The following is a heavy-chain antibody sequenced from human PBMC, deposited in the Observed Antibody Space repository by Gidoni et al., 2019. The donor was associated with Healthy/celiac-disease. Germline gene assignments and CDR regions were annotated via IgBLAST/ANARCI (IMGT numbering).Heavy chain of an antibody. CDR2: IYYRGST. D-gene: IGHD2-15*01. CDR3: ARQEVAYAFDI. CDR1: GGSISSSSYY. Sequence: QLQLQESGPGLVKPSETLSLTCTVPGGSISSSSYYWGWIRQPPGKGLEWIGSIYYRGSTYYNPSLKSRVTISVDTSKNQFSLKLSSVTAADTAVYYCARQEVAYAFDIWGQGTMVTVSS. V-gene: IGHV4-39*01. J-gene: IGHJ3*02.